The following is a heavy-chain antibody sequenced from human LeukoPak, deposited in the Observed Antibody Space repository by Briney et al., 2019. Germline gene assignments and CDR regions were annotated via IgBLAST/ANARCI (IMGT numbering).Heavy chain of an antibody. CDR2: IWYDGGNK. CDR1: GFTFSSYG. V-gene: IGHV3-33*06. D-gene: IGHD3-3*01. J-gene: IGHJ4*02. CDR3: AKDYYDFWSGYKNFDY. Sequence: PGGSLRLSCAASGFTFSSYGMHWVRQAPGKGLEWVAVIWYDGGNKYYADSVKGRFTISRDNSKNTLYLQMNSLRAEDTAVYYCAKDYYDFWSGYKNFDYWGQGTLVTVSS.